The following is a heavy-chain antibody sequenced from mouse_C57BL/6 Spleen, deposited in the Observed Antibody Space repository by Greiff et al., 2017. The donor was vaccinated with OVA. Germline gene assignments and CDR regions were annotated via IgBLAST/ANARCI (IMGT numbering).Heavy chain of an antibody. Sequence: EVKVVESGGDLVKPGGSLKLSCAASGFTFSSYGMSWVRQTPDKRLEWVATISSGGSYTYYPDSVKGRFTISRDNAKNTLYLQMSSLKSEDTAMYYCARHGDDYDGNPMDYWGQGTSVTVSS. CDR2: ISSGGSYT. V-gene: IGHV5-6*01. D-gene: IGHD2-4*01. J-gene: IGHJ4*01. CDR1: GFTFSSYG. CDR3: ARHGDDYDGNPMDY.